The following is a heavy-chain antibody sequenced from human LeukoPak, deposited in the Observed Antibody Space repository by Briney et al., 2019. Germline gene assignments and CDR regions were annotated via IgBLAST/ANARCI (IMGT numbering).Heavy chain of an antibody. J-gene: IGHJ4*02. Sequence: ASVKVSCTASVYTFTSYGMSWVRQAPGQGLEWMGGISAYNGNTNYAQRLQGRVPMNTATSTSTVYMELRSLRSDDTAVYYCARGAGYSSSWYPPGVDYWGQGTLVTVSS. CDR1: VYTFTSYG. CDR3: ARGAGYSSSWYPPGVDY. CDR2: ISAYNGNT. D-gene: IGHD6-13*01. V-gene: IGHV1-18*04.